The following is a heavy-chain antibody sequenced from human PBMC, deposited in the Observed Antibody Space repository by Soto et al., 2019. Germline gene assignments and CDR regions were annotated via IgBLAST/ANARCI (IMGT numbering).Heavy chain of an antibody. D-gene: IGHD4-17*01. Sequence: VRLAESGPGLVKPSETLSLICSVSGGSVNNANYFWNWIRHHPENGLEWIGYIYYSGSTRYNPSLKTRATLSIDTSKNQFSLRLNSVTVADTAVYFCARDADYGGSRGGMDVWGRGTTVTVSS. CDR3: ARDADYGGSRGGMDV. J-gene: IGHJ6*02. CDR2: IYYSGST. CDR1: GGSVNNANYF. V-gene: IGHV4-31*03.